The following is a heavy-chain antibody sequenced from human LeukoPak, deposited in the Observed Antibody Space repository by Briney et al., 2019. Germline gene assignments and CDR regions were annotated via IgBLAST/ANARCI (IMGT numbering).Heavy chain of an antibody. CDR3: ARVTRFTRFGELWFDS. CDR2: IAHSRST. V-gene: IGHV4-34*01. CDR1: GGSFSSYY. J-gene: IGHJ5*01. Sequence: KPSETLSLTCAVYGGSFSSYYWSWIRQSPGKGLEWIGEIAHSRSTNYNPSLKSRVTISLDTSKSQFSLKLTSVTAADTAVYYCARVTRFTRFGELWFDSWGQGTLLTVSS. D-gene: IGHD3-10*01.